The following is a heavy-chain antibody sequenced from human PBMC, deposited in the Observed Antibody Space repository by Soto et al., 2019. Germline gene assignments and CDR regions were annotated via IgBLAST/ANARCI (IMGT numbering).Heavy chain of an antibody. J-gene: IGHJ6*02. V-gene: IGHV1-69*01. CDR3: AREKQLAAHGMDV. Sequence: QVQLVQSGAEVKMPGSSVKVSCRASRGTFNNYAISWVRQAPGQGLEWMGGSIPVFGTTNYAQKFQGRVTITADESTSTAYMELSSLRSKDTAVYYCAREKQLAAHGMDVWGQGTTVTVSS. D-gene: IGHD6-6*01. CDR2: SIPVFGTT. CDR1: RGTFNNYA.